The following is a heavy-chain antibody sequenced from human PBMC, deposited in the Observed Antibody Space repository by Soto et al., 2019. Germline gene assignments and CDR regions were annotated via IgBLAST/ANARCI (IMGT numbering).Heavy chain of an antibody. CDR1: GYSFTSYW. D-gene: IGHD5-12*01. J-gene: IGHJ4*02. CDR3: AGGREMATIVFDY. CDR2: IYPGDSDT. Sequence: GESLKISCKGSGYSFTSYWIGWVRQMPGKGLEWMGIIYPGDSDTRYSPSFQGQVTISADKSISTAYLQWSSLKASDTVMYYCAGGREMATIVFDYWGQGTLVTVSS. V-gene: IGHV5-51*01.